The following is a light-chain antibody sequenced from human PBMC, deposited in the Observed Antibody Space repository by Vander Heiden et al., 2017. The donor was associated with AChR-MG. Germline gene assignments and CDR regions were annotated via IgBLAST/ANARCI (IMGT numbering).Light chain of an antibody. J-gene: IGLJ3*02. CDR3: SSYTGTYTSVV. CDR2: DVI. Sequence: QSALTPPRSVSGSPGQSVTSSCTGTSSDIGVDNFVYWFQQHPGKAPKLIIYDVIRRPSGVPDRFSGAKSGNTASLTISGLRPEDEADYHCSSYTGTYTSVVFGGGTRLTVL. V-gene: IGLV2-11*01. CDR1: SSDIGVDNF.